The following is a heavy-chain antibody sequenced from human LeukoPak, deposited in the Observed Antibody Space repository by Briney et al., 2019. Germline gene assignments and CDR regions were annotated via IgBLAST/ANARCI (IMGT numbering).Heavy chain of an antibody. CDR3: ARRGYYGSGSYYNGDAFDI. J-gene: IGHJ3*02. Sequence: KPSETLSLTCTVSGGSISSYYWSWIRQPPGKGLEWIGYIYYSGSTNYNPSLKSRVTISVDTSKNQFSLKLSSVTAADTAVYYCARRGYYGSGSYYNGDAFDIWGQGTMVTVSS. V-gene: IGHV4-59*01. CDR2: IYYSGST. CDR1: GGSISSYY. D-gene: IGHD3-10*01.